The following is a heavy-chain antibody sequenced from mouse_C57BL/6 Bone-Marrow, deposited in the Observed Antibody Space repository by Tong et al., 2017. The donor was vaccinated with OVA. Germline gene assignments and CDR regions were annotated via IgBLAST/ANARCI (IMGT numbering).Heavy chain of an antibody. V-gene: IGHV2-9*02. J-gene: IGHJ3*01. CDR2: IWAGGST. CDR3: ARDPPTVVATTWFAY. D-gene: IGHD1-1*01. CDR1: GFSLTSYG. Sequence: VQLQESGPGLVAPSQSLSITCTVSGFSLTSYGVHWVRQPPGKGLEWLGVIWAGGSTNYNSALISRLSISKDNSKSQVFLKMNSLQTDDTARYYCARDPPTVVATTWFAYWGQGTLVTVSA.